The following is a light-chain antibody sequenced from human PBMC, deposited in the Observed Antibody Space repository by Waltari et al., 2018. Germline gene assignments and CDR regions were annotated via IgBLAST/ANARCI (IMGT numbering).Light chain of an antibody. CDR1: SWHSTNI. CDR3: QTGGHGTWV. Sequence: QLVLTKSPSASASLGASVKRTCTLSSWHSTNIIACLQQQPEKGPRYLLNLNSDGSHNKGVGIPDRFSGSSSGAERYLTISSLQSEDEADYYCQTGGHGTWVFGGGTRLTVL. V-gene: IGLV4-69*01. J-gene: IGLJ3*02. CDR2: LNSDGSH.